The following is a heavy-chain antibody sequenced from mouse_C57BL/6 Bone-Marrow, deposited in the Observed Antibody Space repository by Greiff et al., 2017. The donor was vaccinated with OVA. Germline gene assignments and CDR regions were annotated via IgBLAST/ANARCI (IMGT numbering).Heavy chain of an antibody. J-gene: IGHJ4*01. D-gene: IGHD1-1*01. CDR3: VRQDYYGSSVYAMDY. CDR2: IRSKSNNYAT. V-gene: IGHV10-1*01. CDR1: GFSFNTYA. Sequence: GGGLVQPKGSLKLSCAASGFSFNTYAMNWVRQAPGKGLEWVARIRSKSNNYATYYADSVKDRFTISRDDSESMLYLQMNNLKTEDTAMYYCVRQDYYGSSVYAMDYWGQGTSVTVSS.